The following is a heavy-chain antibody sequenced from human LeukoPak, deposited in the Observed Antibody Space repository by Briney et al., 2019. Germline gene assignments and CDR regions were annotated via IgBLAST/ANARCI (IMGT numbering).Heavy chain of an antibody. D-gene: IGHD6-6*01. Sequence: SETLSLTCTVSGDSISSYHWSWIRQPPGKGLEWIGFVHYSGSTNYNPSLKSRVTISVDTSKNQFSLKLSSVTAADTAVYYCARVDPDSSSTLEVFDYWGQGTLVTVSS. J-gene: IGHJ4*02. V-gene: IGHV4-59*01. CDR3: ARVDPDSSSTLEVFDY. CDR2: VHYSGST. CDR1: GDSISSYH.